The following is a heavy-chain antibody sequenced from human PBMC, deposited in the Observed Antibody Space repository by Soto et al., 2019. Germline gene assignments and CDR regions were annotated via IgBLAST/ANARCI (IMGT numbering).Heavy chain of an antibody. D-gene: IGHD4-4*01. CDR1: GGSFSGYY. CDR3: ARVAMTTVTNGAIAY. Sequence: ASETLSLTCAVYGGSFSGYYWSWIRQPPGKGLEWIGEINHSGSTNYNPSLKSRVTISVDTSKNQFSLKLSSVTAADTAVYYCARVAMTTVTNGAIAYWGQGTLVTVSS. J-gene: IGHJ4*02. V-gene: IGHV4-34*01. CDR2: INHSGST.